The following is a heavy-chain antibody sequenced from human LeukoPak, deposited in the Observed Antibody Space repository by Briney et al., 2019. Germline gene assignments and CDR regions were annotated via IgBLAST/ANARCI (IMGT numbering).Heavy chain of an antibody. D-gene: IGHD3-16*01. CDR1: GFTFSSYG. Sequence: GGSLRLSCAASGFTFSSYGMRWVRQAPGKGLEWVSAISGSGGSTYYADSVKGRFTISRDNSKNTLYLQMHSLRAEDTAVYYCAKDWGEYFDYVWGSFTSFDFWGQGTQVTVSS. V-gene: IGHV3-23*01. CDR3: AKDWGEYFDYVWGSFTSFDF. CDR2: ISGSGGST. J-gene: IGHJ4*02.